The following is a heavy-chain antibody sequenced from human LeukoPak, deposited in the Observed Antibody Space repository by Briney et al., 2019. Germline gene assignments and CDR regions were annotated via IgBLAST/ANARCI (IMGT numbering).Heavy chain of an antibody. J-gene: IGHJ5*02. CDR2: ISGSGGST. Sequence: GWSLRLSCAAYGFTFSSYAMSWVRQAPGKGLEWISAISGSGGSTYYADSVKDRFTTSRDNSKNTMYLKMNSLRAEDTGVYYCAHPTEYSSSWYGNWFDPWGQGTLVTVSS. D-gene: IGHD6-13*01. CDR3: AHPTEYSSSWYGNWFDP. CDR1: GFTFSSYA. V-gene: IGHV3-23*01.